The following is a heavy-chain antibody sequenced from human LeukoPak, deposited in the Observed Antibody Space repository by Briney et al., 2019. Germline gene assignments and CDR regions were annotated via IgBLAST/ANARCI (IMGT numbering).Heavy chain of an antibody. J-gene: IGHJ4*02. D-gene: IGHD3-22*01. Sequence: GRSLRLSCAASGFTFDDYAMHWVRQAPGKGLEWVSGISWNSGSIGYADSVKGRFTISRDNAKNSLYLQMNSLRAEDTALYYCAKESSSGHYSDFDYWGQGTLVTVSS. CDR1: GFTFDDYA. CDR2: ISWNSGSI. V-gene: IGHV3-9*01. CDR3: AKESSSGHYSDFDY.